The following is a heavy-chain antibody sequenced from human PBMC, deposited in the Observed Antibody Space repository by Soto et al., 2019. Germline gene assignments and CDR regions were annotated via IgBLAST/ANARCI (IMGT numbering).Heavy chain of an antibody. CDR1: GFTFSSYE. J-gene: IGHJ6*02. V-gene: IGHV3-48*03. D-gene: IGHD2-2*02. CDR2: ISSSGSTI. CDR3: ARGAPISYYYYGMDV. Sequence: VGSLRLSCAASGFTFSSYEMNWVRQAPGKGLEWVSYISSSGSTIYYADSVKGRFTISRDNAKNSLYLQMNSLRAEDTAVYYCARGAPISYYYYGMDVWGQGTTVTVSS.